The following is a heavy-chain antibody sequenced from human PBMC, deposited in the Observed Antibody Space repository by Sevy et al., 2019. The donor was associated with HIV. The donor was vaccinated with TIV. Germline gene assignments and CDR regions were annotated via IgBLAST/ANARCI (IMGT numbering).Heavy chain of an antibody. CDR2: ISSSSSYT. J-gene: IGHJ6*02. V-gene: IGHV3-11*06. Sequence: GGSLRLSCAASGFTFSDYYMSWIRQAPGKGLEWVSYISSSSSYTNYADSVKGRFTISRDNAKNSLYLQMNSLRAEDTAVHYCARKAIAVNYYYGMDVWGQGTTVTVSS. D-gene: IGHD6-19*01. CDR1: GFTFSDYY. CDR3: ARKAIAVNYYYGMDV.